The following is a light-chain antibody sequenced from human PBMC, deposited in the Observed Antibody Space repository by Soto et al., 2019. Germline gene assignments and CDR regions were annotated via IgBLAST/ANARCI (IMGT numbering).Light chain of an antibody. CDR2: GAS. CDR3: QQYGSSPWT. Sequence: EIVLTQSPGTPSLSPGERATLSCRASQSVSSSYLAWYQQKPGQAPRLLIYGASSRATGIPDRFSGSGSGTDFTLTISRLEPEDFAVYYCQQYGSSPWTFGKGTKV. V-gene: IGKV3-20*01. CDR1: QSVSSSY. J-gene: IGKJ1*01.